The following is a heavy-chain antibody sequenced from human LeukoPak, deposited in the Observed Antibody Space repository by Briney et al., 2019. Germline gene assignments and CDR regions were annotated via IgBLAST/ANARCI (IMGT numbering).Heavy chain of an antibody. D-gene: IGHD6-19*01. J-gene: IGHJ4*02. V-gene: IGHV3-23*01. Sequence: TGGSLRLSCAASGFTFSSNGMHWVRQAPGKGLEWVSAISGSGDSTYYADSVKGRFTISRDNSRNTLYLQMNSLRAEDTAIYYCAKGGSSCWTLGYWGQGTLVTVSS. CDR2: ISGSGDST. CDR3: AKGGSSCWTLGY. CDR1: GFTFSSNG.